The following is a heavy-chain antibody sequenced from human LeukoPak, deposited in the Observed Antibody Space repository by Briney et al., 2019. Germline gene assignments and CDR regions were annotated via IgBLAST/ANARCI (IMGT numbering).Heavy chain of an antibody. CDR3: AGGVVEDYYYYYMDV. CDR1: GFTFSDYY. V-gene: IGHV3-11*01. J-gene: IGHJ6*03. CDR2: ISSSGSTI. D-gene: IGHD2-15*01. Sequence: GGSLRLSCAASGFTFSDYYMSWIRQAPGKGLEGVSYISSSGSTIYYADSVKSRFTISKDNAKNSLYLQMNSLRAADTAVYYCAGGVVEDYYYYYMDVWGKGTTVTVSS.